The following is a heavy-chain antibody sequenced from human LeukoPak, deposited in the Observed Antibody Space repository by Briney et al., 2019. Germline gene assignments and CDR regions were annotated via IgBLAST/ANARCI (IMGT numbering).Heavy chain of an antibody. CDR3: ARDQVGYYGSEHPPFDP. V-gene: IGHV3-33*01. CDR1: GFTFSSYG. Sequence: GGSLRLSCAASGFTFSSYGMHGVRQAPAKGLEWVAVIWYDGSNKYYADSVKGRFTISRDNSKNTLYLQMNSLRAEDTAVYYCARDQVGYYGSEHPPFDPWGQGTLVTVSS. CDR2: IWYDGSNK. D-gene: IGHD3-10*01. J-gene: IGHJ5*02.